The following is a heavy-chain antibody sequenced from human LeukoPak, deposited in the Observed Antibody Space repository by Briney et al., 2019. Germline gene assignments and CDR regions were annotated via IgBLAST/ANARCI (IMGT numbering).Heavy chain of an antibody. CDR3: ARLLTIIYYFDY. Sequence: SETLSLTCAVSGYSISSGYYWGWIRQPPGKGLEWIGSIYHSGSTYYNPSPKSRVTISVDTSKNQFSLKLSSVTAADTAVYYCARLLTIIYYFDYWGQGTLVTVSS. J-gene: IGHJ4*02. CDR1: GYSISSGYY. CDR2: IYHSGST. D-gene: IGHD3-10*01. V-gene: IGHV4-38-2*01.